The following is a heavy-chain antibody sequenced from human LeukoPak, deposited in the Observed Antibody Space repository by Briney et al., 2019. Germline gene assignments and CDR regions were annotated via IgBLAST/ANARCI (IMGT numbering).Heavy chain of an antibody. V-gene: IGHV4-59*07. Sequence: PSDTLSLTCTVSDGSITNYDWSWVRQPPGKGLEFIGHVHYSGTANYNPSLKSRVTISVDTSKNQFSLKLSSVTAADTAVYYCAKHDYGDPHFDYWGQGTLVTVSS. D-gene: IGHD4-17*01. J-gene: IGHJ4*02. CDR1: DGSITNYD. CDR2: VHYSGTA. CDR3: AKHDYGDPHFDY.